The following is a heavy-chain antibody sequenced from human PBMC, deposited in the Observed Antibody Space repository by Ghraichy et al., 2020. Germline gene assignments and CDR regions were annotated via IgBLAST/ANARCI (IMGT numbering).Heavy chain of an antibody. CDR2: INHSGST. D-gene: IGHD5-24*01. V-gene: IGHV4-34*01. CDR1: GGSFSGYY. J-gene: IGHJ3*02. Sequence: SETLSLTCAVYGGSFSGYYWSWIRQPPGKGLEWIGEINHSGSTNYNPSLKSRVTISVDTSKNQFSLRLSSVTAADTAVYYCERNGDARTFDIWGQGTMVTVSS. CDR3: ERNGDARTFDI.